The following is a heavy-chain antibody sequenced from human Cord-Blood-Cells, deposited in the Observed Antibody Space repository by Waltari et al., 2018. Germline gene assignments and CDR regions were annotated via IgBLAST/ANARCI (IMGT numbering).Heavy chain of an antibody. J-gene: IGHJ4*02. CDR1: GFTFSSYS. Sequence: EVQLVESGGGLVKPGGSLRLSCAASGFTFSSYSMTWVRQAPGKGLEWVSSISSSSSYIYYADSVKGRFTISRDNAKNSLYLQMNSLRAEDTAVYYCARDTVATIDEGDYWGQGTLVTVSS. V-gene: IGHV3-21*01. CDR2: ISSSSSYI. D-gene: IGHD5-12*01. CDR3: ARDTVATIDEGDY.